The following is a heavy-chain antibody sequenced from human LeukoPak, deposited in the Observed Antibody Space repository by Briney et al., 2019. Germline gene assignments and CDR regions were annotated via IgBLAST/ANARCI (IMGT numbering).Heavy chain of an antibody. J-gene: IGHJ3*02. V-gene: IGHV4-4*07. Sequence: SETLSLTCTVSGGSISSYYWSWIRQPPGKGLEWIGRIYTSGSTNYNPSLKSRVTMSVDTSKNQFSLKLSSVTAADTAVYYCARGSYNWNDGAFDIWGQGTLVTVSS. CDR3: ARGSYNWNDGAFDI. CDR1: GGSISSYY. D-gene: IGHD1-1*01. CDR2: IYTSGST.